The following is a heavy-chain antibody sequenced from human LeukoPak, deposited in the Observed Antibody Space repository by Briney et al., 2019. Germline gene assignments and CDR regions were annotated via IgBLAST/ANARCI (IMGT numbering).Heavy chain of an antibody. CDR2: IYHSGST. D-gene: IGHD1-1*01. J-gene: IGHJ4*02. Sequence: PSGTLSLTCAVSGGSISSGGYSWSWIRQPPGKGLEWIGYIYHSGSTYYNPSLKSRVTISVDRSKNQFSLKLSSVTAADTAVYYCARGSSALDFDYWGQGTLVTVSS. V-gene: IGHV4-30-2*01. CDR1: GGSISSGGYS. CDR3: ARGSSALDFDY.